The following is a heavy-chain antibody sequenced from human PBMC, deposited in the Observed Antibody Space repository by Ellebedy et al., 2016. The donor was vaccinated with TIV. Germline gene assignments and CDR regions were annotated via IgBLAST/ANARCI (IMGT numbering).Heavy chain of an antibody. CDR2: RKSKRDVETT. V-gene: IGHV3-15*07. D-gene: IGHD2-15*01. J-gene: IGHJ4*02. Sequence: GESLKISCAASGFNFGNAWMNWVRQAPGKGLEWVGRRKSKRDVETTNYVAPVKGRFTISRDDSKATLYLQMKSLKTEDTAAYYCTTDEGGTRYWGQGTLVTVSS. CDR3: TTDEGGTRY. CDR1: GFNFGNAW.